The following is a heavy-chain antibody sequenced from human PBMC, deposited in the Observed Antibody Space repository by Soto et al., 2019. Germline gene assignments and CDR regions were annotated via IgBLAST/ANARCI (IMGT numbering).Heavy chain of an antibody. CDR1: GFTFSSYG. Sequence: QVQLVESGGGVVQPGRSLRLSCAASGFTFSSYGMHWVRQAPGKGLEWVAVISYDGSNKYYADSVKGRFTVSRDNSKNPLYLQMKSLRAEDPAVYYCAKEPDGSSWYFDYWGQGTLVTVCS. CDR2: ISYDGSNK. V-gene: IGHV3-30*18. J-gene: IGHJ4*02. D-gene: IGHD6-13*01. CDR3: AKEPDGSSWYFDY.